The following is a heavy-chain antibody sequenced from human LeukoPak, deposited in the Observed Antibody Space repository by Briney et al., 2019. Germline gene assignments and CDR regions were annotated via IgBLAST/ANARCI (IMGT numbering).Heavy chain of an antibody. CDR1: GFTFTSYA. CDR3: AKGTDTTGRRNFDI. V-gene: IGHV3-23*01. D-gene: IGHD2-8*02. CDR2: ITSSGDGT. Sequence: GGSLRLSCEASGFTFTSYAMHWVRQAPGKGLEWVSSITSSGDGTFYTDSLSGRFTISRDNAKKAVFLQMKSLRRGDSALYYCAKGTDTTGRRNFDIWGQGTLVTVSS. J-gene: IGHJ4*02.